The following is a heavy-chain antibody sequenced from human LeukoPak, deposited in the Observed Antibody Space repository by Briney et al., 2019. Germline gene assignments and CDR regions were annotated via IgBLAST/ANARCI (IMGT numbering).Heavy chain of an antibody. D-gene: IGHD3-22*01. V-gene: IGHV3-23*01. J-gene: IGHJ4*02. CDR1: GFTFSSYA. CDR3: AKFYYDSSGYPDY. CDR2: ISGSGGST. Sequence: PGGSPRLSCAASGFTFSSYAMSWVRQAPGKGLEWVSAISGSGGSTYYADSVKGRFTISRDNSKNTLYLQMNSLRAEDTAVYYCAKFYYDSSGYPDYWGQGTLVTVSS.